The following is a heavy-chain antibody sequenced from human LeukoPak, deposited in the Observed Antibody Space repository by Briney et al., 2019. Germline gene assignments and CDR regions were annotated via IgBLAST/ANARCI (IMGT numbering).Heavy chain of an antibody. Sequence: KTGGSLRLSCAASGFTFSSYSMNWVRQAPGKGLEWVSSISSSSSYIYYADSVKGRFTISRDNAKNSLYLQMNSLRAEDTAVYYCARDASMILADDVVEGFDPWGQGTLVTVSS. J-gene: IGHJ5*02. D-gene: IGHD5/OR15-5a*01. CDR3: ARDASMILADDVVEGFDP. CDR1: GFTFSSYS. V-gene: IGHV3-21*01. CDR2: ISSSSSYI.